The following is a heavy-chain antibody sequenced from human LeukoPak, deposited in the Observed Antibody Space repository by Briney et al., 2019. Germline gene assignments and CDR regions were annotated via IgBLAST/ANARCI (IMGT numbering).Heavy chain of an antibody. Sequence: ASVKVSCKVSGYTLTELSMHCVRQAPVKGLEWMGGFDPEDGETIYAQKFQGRVTMTEDTSTDTAYMELSSLRSEDTAVYYCATDHLRVTMVRGVREADYWGQGTLVTVSS. D-gene: IGHD3-10*01. V-gene: IGHV1-24*01. CDR1: GYTLTELS. J-gene: IGHJ4*02. CDR2: FDPEDGET. CDR3: ATDHLRVTMVRGVREADY.